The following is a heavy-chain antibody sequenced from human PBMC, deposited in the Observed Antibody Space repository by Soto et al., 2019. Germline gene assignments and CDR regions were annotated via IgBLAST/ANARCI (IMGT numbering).Heavy chain of an antibody. D-gene: IGHD2-2*01. CDR2: IDPKNGNT. V-gene: IGHV1-18*01. J-gene: IGHJ4*02. CDR1: GYTFTTFG. CDR3: AKEYCDSSRCYLPDY. Sequence: QVQLVQSGAEVKEPGASVKVSCKASGYTFTTFGISWVRQAPGQGLEWMGWIDPKNGNTKDAQKFQGRVTMTTDTSTRTAYMELRSLRSDDTAVYYCAKEYCDSSRCYLPDYWGQGALVTVSS.